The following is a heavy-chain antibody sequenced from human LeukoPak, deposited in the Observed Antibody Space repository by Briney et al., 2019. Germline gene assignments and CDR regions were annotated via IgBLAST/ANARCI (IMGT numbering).Heavy chain of an antibody. D-gene: IGHD6-6*01. CDR2: ISGSNSYI. CDR3: ARDHIPSSSGWFDP. Sequence: GGSLRLSCAASGFTFSSYTMHWIRQAPGKGLEWVSSISGSNSYIFYADSVKGRFTVSRDNAKNTLYLQMNSLRAEDTAVYYCARDHIPSSSGWFDPWGQGTLVTVSS. CDR1: GFTFSSYT. V-gene: IGHV3-21*01. J-gene: IGHJ5*02.